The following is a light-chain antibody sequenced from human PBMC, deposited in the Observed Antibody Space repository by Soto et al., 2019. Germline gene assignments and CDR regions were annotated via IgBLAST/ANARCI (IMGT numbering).Light chain of an antibody. Sequence: EIVLTQSPGTLSLSPGERATLSCRASQSVGSTYLAWYQHKPGQAPRLLIYGASSRATSIPDRFSGSGSGTDFAITISRLEPEDFAAYYCQQYGSSPTTFGQGSKLEI. CDR3: QQYGSSPTT. J-gene: IGKJ2*01. CDR1: QSVGSTY. V-gene: IGKV3-20*01. CDR2: GAS.